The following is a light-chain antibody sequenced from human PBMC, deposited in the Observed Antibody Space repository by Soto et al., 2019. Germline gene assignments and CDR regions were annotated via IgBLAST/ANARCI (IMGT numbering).Light chain of an antibody. Sequence: EVVMTQSPATLSLSPGERATLSCRASQSVSSSLAWYQQKPGQVPRLLIYDASTRATGIPARFSGSGSGTEFTLSISSLQSEDFAVYYCQQYNNWPPITFGGGTKVEIK. J-gene: IGKJ4*01. V-gene: IGKV3-15*01. CDR3: QQYNNWPPIT. CDR1: QSVSSS. CDR2: DAS.